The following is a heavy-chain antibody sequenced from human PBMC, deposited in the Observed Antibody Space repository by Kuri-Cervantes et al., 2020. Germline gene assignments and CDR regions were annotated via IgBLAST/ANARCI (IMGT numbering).Heavy chain of an antibody. CDR1: GGSISSYY. D-gene: IGHD6-13*01. J-gene: IGHJ6*02. CDR3: ARGKWAWQLVRSPEYYYGMDV. V-gene: IGHV4-4*07. Sequence: GSLRLSCTVSGGSISSYYWSWIRQPAGKGLEWIGRIYTSGSTNYNPSLKSRVTISVDTSKNQFSLKLSSVTAADTAVYYCARGKWAWQLVRSPEYYYGMDVWGQGTTVTVSS. CDR2: IYTSGST.